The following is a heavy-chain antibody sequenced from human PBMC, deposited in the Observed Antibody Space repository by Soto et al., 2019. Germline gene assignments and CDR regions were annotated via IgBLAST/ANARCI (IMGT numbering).Heavy chain of an antibody. CDR2: ISSSSTTK. CDR3: ARDGCSGSNCLDWFGP. J-gene: IGHJ5*02. CDR1: GFTFSSYS. V-gene: IGHV3-48*01. D-gene: IGHD2-15*01. Sequence: EVQLVESGGGLVQPGGSLRLSCAASGFTFSSYSMNWVRQAPGKGLEWVSYISSSSTTKYYADYVKGRFTISRDNAKNSLYLQMNSLRAEDTAVYYCARDGCSGSNCLDWFGPWGQGTLVTVSS.